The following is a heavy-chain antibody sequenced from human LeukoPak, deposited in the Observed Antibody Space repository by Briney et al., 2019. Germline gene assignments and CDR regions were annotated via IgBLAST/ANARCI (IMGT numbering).Heavy chain of an antibody. J-gene: IGHJ4*02. CDR2: INPNSGGT. Sequence: ASVKVSCKASGYTFTDYYMHWVRQAPGQGLEWMGWINPNSGGTNYAQKFQGRVTMTRDTSIGTAYMELSRLRSDDTAVYYCARVAWGTRGRYYDSSGGSFDYWGQGTLVTVSS. V-gene: IGHV1-2*02. CDR3: ARVAWGTRGRYYDSSGGSFDY. D-gene: IGHD3-22*01. CDR1: GYTFTDYY.